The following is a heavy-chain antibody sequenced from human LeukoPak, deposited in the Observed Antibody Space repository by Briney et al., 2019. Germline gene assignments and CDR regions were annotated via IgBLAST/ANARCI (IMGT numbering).Heavy chain of an antibody. J-gene: IGHJ5*02. D-gene: IGHD2-15*01. CDR3: AKQPNIVVVDNWFDP. V-gene: IGHV4-39*07. Sequence: SETLSLTCTVSGGSITSSGFYWGWIRQPPGKGLEWIGNIYYGGSAYYNPSLKSRVTISVDTSKNQFSLKLSSVTAADTAVYYCAKQPNIVVVDNWFDPWGQGTLVAVSS. CDR1: GGSITSSGFY. CDR2: IYYGGSA.